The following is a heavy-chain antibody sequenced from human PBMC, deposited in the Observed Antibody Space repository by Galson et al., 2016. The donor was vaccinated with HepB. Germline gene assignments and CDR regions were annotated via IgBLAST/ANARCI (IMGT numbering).Heavy chain of an antibody. CDR3: ARLGQWVDDYGGY. J-gene: IGHJ4*01. D-gene: IGHD5-12*01. V-gene: IGHV3-33*01. CDR2: IWFDGSRTI. CDR1: GFTFSSSA. Sequence: SLRLSCAASGFTFSSSAMHWVRQAPGKGLEWVAVIWFDGSRTIYYADSVKGRFTISRDNSEKSLFLQMSGLRADDTAVYYCARLGQWVDDYGGYWGQGTLVTVSS.